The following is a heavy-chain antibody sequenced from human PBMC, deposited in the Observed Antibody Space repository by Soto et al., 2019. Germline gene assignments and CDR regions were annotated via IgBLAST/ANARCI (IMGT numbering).Heavy chain of an antibody. V-gene: IGHV3-30*18. D-gene: IGHD1-26*01. J-gene: IGHJ6*03. CDR3: AKDGSSGPYNGNYYYYYYMDV. Sequence: QVQLVESGGGVVQPGRSLRLSCAASGFTFSSYGMHCVRQAPGKGLEWVAVISYDGSNKYYADSVKGRFTISRDNSKNTLYLQMNSLRAEDTAVYYCAKDGSSGPYNGNYYYYYYMDVWGKGTTVTVSS. CDR1: GFTFSSYG. CDR2: ISYDGSNK.